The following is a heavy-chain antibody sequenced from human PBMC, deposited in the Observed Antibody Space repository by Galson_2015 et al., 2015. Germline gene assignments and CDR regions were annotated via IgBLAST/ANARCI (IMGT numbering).Heavy chain of an antibody. CDR3: ARHKSVAGTEPIPHYYYYGMDV. CDR1: GYSFTSYW. J-gene: IGHJ6*02. CDR2: IYPGDSDT. D-gene: IGHD6-19*01. V-gene: IGHV5-51*01. Sequence: QSGAEVKKPGGSLKISCKGSGYSFTSYWIGWVRQMPGKGLEWMGIIYPGDSDTRYSPSFQGQVTISADKSISTAYLQWSSLKASDTAMYYCARHKSVAGTEPIPHYYYYGMDVWGQGTTVTVSS.